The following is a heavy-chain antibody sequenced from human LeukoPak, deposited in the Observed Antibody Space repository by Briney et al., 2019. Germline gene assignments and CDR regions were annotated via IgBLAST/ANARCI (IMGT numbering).Heavy chain of an antibody. CDR2: IYSGGST. CDR3: ARVVVAVYNWFDP. V-gene: IGHV3-66*01. Sequence: GGSLRLSCAASGFTVCSNYMSWVRQAPGKGLEWVSVIYSGGSTYYADPVKGRFTISRDNSKNTLYLQMTSLRAEDTAVYYCARVVVAVYNWFDPWGQGTLVTVSS. J-gene: IGHJ5*02. D-gene: IGHD2-15*01. CDR1: GFTVCSNY.